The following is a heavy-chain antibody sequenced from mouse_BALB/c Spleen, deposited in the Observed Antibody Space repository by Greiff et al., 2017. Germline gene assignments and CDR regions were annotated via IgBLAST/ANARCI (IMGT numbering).Heavy chain of an antibody. CDR1: GFTFSSYG. J-gene: IGHJ4*01. D-gene: IGHD1-2*01. V-gene: IGHV5-6*01. CDR3: ARQKNYGSYYAMDY. Sequence: EVQLVESGGDLVKPGGSLKLSCAASGFTFSSYGMSWVRQTPDKRLEWVATISSGGSYTYYPDSVKGRFTISRDNAKNTLYLQMSSLKSEDTAMYYCARQKNYGSYYAMDYWGQGTSVTVSS. CDR2: ISSGGSYT.